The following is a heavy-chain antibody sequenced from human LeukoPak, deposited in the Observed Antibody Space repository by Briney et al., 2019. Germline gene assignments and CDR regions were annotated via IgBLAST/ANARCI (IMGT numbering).Heavy chain of an antibody. J-gene: IGHJ4*02. Sequence: GGSLRLSCAASGFAFGDYHMSWIRQAPGRGLGWVSYISRSSDYKDFADSVRGRFTVSRDNAKNSMYLQMSSLRAEDTAVYYCAGPTCLRGAYCSTNFWGQGTLVTVSS. CDR2: ISRSSDYK. CDR1: GFAFGDYH. D-gene: IGHD2-2*01. V-gene: IGHV3-11*03. CDR3: AGPTCLRGAYCSTNF.